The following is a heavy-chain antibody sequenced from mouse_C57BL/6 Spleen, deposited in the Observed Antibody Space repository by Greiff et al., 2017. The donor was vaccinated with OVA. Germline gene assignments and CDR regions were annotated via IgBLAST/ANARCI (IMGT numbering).Heavy chain of an antibody. CDR2: INPNNGGT. J-gene: IGHJ4*01. V-gene: IGHV1-18*01. D-gene: IGHD3-2*02. CDR1: GYTFTDYN. CDR3: ARSKRQLRLRAMDY. Sequence: SGPELVKPGASVKIPCKASGYTFTDYNMDWVKQSHGKSLEWIGDINPNNGGTIYNQKFKGKATLTVDKSSSTAYMELRSLTSEDTAVYYCARSKRQLRLRAMDYWGQGTSVTVSS.